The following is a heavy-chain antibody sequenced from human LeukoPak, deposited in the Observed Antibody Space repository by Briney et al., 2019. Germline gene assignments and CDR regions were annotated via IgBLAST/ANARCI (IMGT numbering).Heavy chain of an antibody. CDR2: ICHSGST. Sequence: SETLSLTCAVSGYSISSGYYWGWIRQPPGKGLEWIGSICHSGSTYYNPSLKSRVTISVDTSKNQFSLKLSSVTAADTAVYYCASSAVVVPAAGWAFDIWGQGTMVTVSS. V-gene: IGHV4-38-2*01. CDR1: GYSISSGYY. CDR3: ASSAVVVPAAGWAFDI. D-gene: IGHD2-2*01. J-gene: IGHJ3*02.